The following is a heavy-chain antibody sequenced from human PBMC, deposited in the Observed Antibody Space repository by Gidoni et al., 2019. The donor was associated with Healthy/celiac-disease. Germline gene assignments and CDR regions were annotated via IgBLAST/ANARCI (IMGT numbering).Heavy chain of an antibody. V-gene: IGHV1-46*01. CDR2: INPSGGGT. J-gene: IGHJ2*01. D-gene: IGHD4-17*01. CDR1: GYTFTAYY. Sequence: QVQLVQSGAEVKTPGASVMVSCKASGYTFTAYYIHWVRQAPGQGLEWMGIINPSGGGTIYAQKFQGRVTMTRDTSTSTVYMELSSLRSDDTAVYFCARGGLTVTTSKNWFFDLWGRGTLVTVSS. CDR3: ARGGLTVTTSKNWFFDL.